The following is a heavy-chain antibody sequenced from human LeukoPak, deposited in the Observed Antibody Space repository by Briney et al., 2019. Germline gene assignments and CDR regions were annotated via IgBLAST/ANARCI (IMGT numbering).Heavy chain of an antibody. CDR1: EFIFSDYA. J-gene: IGHJ4*02. CDR2: ISSSSSYI. D-gene: IGHD3-9*01. V-gene: IGHV3-21*01. Sequence: PGGSLRLSCAASEFIFSDYAMGWVRQAPGKGLEWVSSISSSSSYIYYADSVKGRFTISRDNAKNSLYLQMNSLRAEDTAVYYCARVSRDYVTGYPYFDYWGQGTLVTVSS. CDR3: ARVSRDYVTGYPYFDY.